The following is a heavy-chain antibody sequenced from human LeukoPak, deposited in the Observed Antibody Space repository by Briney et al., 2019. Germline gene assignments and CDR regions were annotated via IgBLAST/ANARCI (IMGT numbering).Heavy chain of an antibody. CDR2: ISYDGSNK. CDR3: ARDDYDILTGLGY. D-gene: IGHD3-9*01. Sequence: PGGSLRLSCAASGFTFSSYAMHWDRQAPGKGLEWVAVISYDGSNKYYADSVKGRFTISRDNSKNTLYLQTDSLRAEDTAVYYCARDDYDILTGLGYWGQGTLVTVSS. CDR1: GFTFSSYA. V-gene: IGHV3-30-3*01. J-gene: IGHJ4*02.